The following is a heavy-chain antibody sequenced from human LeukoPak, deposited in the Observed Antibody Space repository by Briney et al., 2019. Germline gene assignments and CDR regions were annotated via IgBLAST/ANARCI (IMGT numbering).Heavy chain of an antibody. Sequence: SSETLSLTCTVSGGSISSGGYYWSWIRQHPGKGLEWIGYIYYSGSTYYNPSLKSRVTISVDTSKNQFSLKLSSVTAADTAVYYCAKSGYSYDDWYFDLWGRGTLVTVSS. J-gene: IGHJ2*01. D-gene: IGHD5-18*01. CDR1: GGSISSGGYY. CDR3: AKSGYSYDDWYFDL. V-gene: IGHV4-31*03. CDR2: IYYSGST.